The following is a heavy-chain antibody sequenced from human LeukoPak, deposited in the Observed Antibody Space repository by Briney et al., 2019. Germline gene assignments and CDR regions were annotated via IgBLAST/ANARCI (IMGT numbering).Heavy chain of an antibody. CDR3: ARDNAYMLDY. Sequence: GGSLRLSCVASGFIFSSYGMHWVRQAPGKGLEWVAYIRHDGSMEDYEESVKGRFIISRDNAKNTLYLEMNRLRAEDTAVYYCARDNAYMLDYWGQGTQVTVSS. CDR2: IRHDGSME. CDR1: GFIFSSYG. J-gene: IGHJ4*02. V-gene: IGHV3-30*02. D-gene: IGHD5-24*01.